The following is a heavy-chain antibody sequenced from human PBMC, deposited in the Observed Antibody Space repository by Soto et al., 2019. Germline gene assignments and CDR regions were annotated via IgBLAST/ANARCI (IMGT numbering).Heavy chain of an antibody. CDR2: INQDGSEK. CDR3: GRGSSNFRY. V-gene: IGHV3-7*01. D-gene: IGHD4-4*01. J-gene: IGHJ4*02. CDR1: GFTFSTYW. Sequence: PGGSLRLSCAASGFTFSTYWMSWVRQAPGKGLEWVANINQDGSEKYYVDSVKGRFTISRDNAENSLYLQMNSLRAEDTAVYYWGRGSSNFRYWGRGTLVTVSS.